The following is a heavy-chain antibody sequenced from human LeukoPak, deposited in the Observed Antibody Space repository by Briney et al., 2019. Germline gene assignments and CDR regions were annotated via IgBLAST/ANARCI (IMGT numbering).Heavy chain of an antibody. V-gene: IGHV3-53*01. CDR2: IYSGGST. CDR3: ARGGYSYGTQFFDY. D-gene: IGHD5-18*01. Sequence: GGSLRLSCAASGFTVSSNYMSWVRQAPGKGLEWVSVIYSGGSTYYADSVKGRFTTSRDNSKNTLYLQMNSLRAEDTAVYYCARGGYSYGTQFFDYWGQGTLVTVSS. J-gene: IGHJ4*02. CDR1: GFTVSSNY.